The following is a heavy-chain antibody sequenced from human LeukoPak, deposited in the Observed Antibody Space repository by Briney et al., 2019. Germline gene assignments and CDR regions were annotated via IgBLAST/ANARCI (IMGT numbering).Heavy chain of an antibody. V-gene: IGHV3-21*01. CDR1: GFTFSSYS. CDR2: VSSSSSYI. D-gene: IGHD3-10*01. J-gene: IGHJ6*03. CDR3: ARGDGSGSQMEDYYYMDV. Sequence: GGSLRLSCAASGFTFSSYSMNWVRQAPGKGLEWVSSVSSSSSYIKYADSVKGRFTISRDNAKNSLYLQMNSLRAEDTAVYYCARGDGSGSQMEDYYYMDVWGKGTTVTVSS.